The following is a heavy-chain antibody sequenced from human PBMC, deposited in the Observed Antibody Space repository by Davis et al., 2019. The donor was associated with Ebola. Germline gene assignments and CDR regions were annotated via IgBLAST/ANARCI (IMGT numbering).Heavy chain of an antibody. J-gene: IGHJ4*02. V-gene: IGHV1-69*10. CDR2: IIPILGIA. D-gene: IGHD1-26*01. Sequence: SVKVSCKASGGTFSSYAISWVRQAPGQGLEWMGGIIPILGIANYAQKFQGRVTITADESTSTAYMELSSLRSEDTAVYYWARDRGGGIVGASPRYFDYWGQGTLVTVSS. CDR1: GGTFSSYA. CDR3: ARDRGGGIVGASPRYFDY.